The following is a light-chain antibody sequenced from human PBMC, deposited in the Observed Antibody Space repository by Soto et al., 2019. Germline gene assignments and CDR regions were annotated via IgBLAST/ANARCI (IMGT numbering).Light chain of an antibody. CDR3: QQRFSWPLT. CDR2: DAS. J-gene: IGKJ4*01. Sequence: EIVMTQSPATLSVSPGERATLSCRASQSVSSSYVAWYQQKPGQAPRLLIYDASNRAAGIPARFSGSESGTDFTLTISSLEPEDFAVYYCQQRFSWPLTFGGGTKVDIK. CDR1: QSVSSSY. V-gene: IGKV3D-20*02.